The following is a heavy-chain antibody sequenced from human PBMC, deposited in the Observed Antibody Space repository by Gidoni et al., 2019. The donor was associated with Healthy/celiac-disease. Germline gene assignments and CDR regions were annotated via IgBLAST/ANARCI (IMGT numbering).Heavy chain of an antibody. J-gene: IGHJ5*02. CDR1: GYSLSSGYY. CDR2: IYHSGST. CDR3: VRGGSGWSRVWFDP. Sequence: QVQLQESGPGLVKPSETLSLTCAVSGYSLSSGYYWGWLRQPPGKGLEWIGSIYHSGSTYYNPSLKSRVTISVDTSKNQFSLKLSSVTAADTAVYYCVRGGSGWSRVWFDPWGQGTLVTVSS. V-gene: IGHV4-38-2*01. D-gene: IGHD6-19*01.